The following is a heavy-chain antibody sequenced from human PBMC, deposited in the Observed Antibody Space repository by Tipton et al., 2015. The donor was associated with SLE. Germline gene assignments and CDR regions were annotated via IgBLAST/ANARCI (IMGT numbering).Heavy chain of an antibody. D-gene: IGHD3-22*01. CDR1: GGSISSYY. J-gene: IGHJ5*02. V-gene: IGHV4-39*01. CDR2: IYYSGST. CDR3: ARRKDYYDSSGTNWFDP. Sequence: TLSLTCTVSGGSISSYYWGWIRQPPGKGLEWIGSIYYSGSTYYNPALKSRVTITVDTSKNQFSLKLSSVTAADTAVYYCARRKDYYDSSGTNWFDPWGQGTLVTVSS.